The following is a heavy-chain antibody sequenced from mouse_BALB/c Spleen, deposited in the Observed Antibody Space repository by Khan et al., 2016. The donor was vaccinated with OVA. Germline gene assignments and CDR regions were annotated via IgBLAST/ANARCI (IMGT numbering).Heavy chain of an antibody. CDR2: IYPGTDNT. CDR1: GYIFTGFW. J-gene: IGHJ2*01. D-gene: IGHD3-2*02. V-gene: IGHV1-76*01. CDR3: SREEALYYFDY. Sequence: VQVVESGAELVRPGASVKLSCKTSGYIFTGFWIHWVRQRSGQGLEWIARIYPGTDNTYYNEKLKDKATLTADKSSSTAYMQLSSLKSEDSAVYVCSREEALYYFDYWGQGTTLTVSS.